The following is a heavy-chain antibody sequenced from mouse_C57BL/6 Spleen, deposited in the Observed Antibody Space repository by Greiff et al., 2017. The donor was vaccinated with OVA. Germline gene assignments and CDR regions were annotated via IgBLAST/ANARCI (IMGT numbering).Heavy chain of an antibody. Sequence: QVQLQQSGAELVRPGASVTLSCKASGYTFTDYEMHWVKQTPVHGLEWIGAIDPETGGTAYNQKFKGKAILTADKSSSTAYMELRSLTSEDSAVYYCTRAGHYAMDYWGQGTSVTVSS. V-gene: IGHV1-15*01. CDR3: TRAGHYAMDY. J-gene: IGHJ4*01. CDR1: GYTFTDYE. CDR2: IDPETGGT.